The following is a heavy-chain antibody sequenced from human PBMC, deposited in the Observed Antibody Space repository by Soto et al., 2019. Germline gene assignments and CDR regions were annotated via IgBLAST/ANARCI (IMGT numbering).Heavy chain of an antibody. CDR1: GYTFTSYD. D-gene: IGHD3-3*01. Sequence: GASVKVSCKASGYTFTSYDINWVRQATGQGLEWIGWMNPNSGNTGYAQKFQGRVTMTRNTSISTAYMELSSLRSEDTAVYYCASTTPLYDDFWSGYYKHYYYYMDVWGKGTTVTVSS. V-gene: IGHV1-8*01. CDR3: ASTTPLYDDFWSGYYKHYYYYMDV. J-gene: IGHJ6*03. CDR2: MNPNSGNT.